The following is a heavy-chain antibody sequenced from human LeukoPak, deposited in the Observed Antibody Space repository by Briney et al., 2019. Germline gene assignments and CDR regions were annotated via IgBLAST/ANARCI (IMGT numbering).Heavy chain of an antibody. CDR2: INHGGST. CDR1: GGSISSSNYY. CDR3: ARHSIAAAGRRYFDL. J-gene: IGHJ2*01. D-gene: IGHD6-13*01. V-gene: IGHV4-39*07. Sequence: PSETLSLTCSVSGGSISSSNYYWSWIRQPPGKGLEWIGEINHGGSTNYNPSLKSRVTISVDTSKNQFSLKLSSVTAADTAVYYCARHSIAAAGRRYFDLWGRGTLVTVSS.